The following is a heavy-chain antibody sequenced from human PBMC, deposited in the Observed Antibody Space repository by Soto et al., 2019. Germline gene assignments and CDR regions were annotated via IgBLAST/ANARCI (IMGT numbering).Heavy chain of an antibody. Sequence: AGSLRLSCAASGFTVSSIYMSWVRQAPGKGLEWVSVIYSGGSTYYADSVKGRFTISRDNSKNTLYLQMNSLRAEDTAVYYCARGGTFWYYDFWSGYHDAFDIRGQGTMVTVSS. CDR1: GFTVSSIY. CDR2: IYSGGST. CDR3: ARGGTFWYYDFWSGYHDAFDI. V-gene: IGHV3-53*01. J-gene: IGHJ3*02. D-gene: IGHD3-3*01.